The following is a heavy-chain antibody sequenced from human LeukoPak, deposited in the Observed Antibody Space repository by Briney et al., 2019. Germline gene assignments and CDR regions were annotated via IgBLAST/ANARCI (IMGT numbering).Heavy chain of an antibody. V-gene: IGHV4-59*08. CDR2: IYYSGGT. CDR3: ARLGFSNSGSYLAPSDY. J-gene: IGHJ4*02. D-gene: IGHD1-26*01. CDR1: GGSISSYY. Sequence: SETLSLTCTVSGGSISSYYWSWIRQPPGKGLEWIGYIYYSGGTNYNPSLKSRVTISVDTSKNQFSLKLSSVTAADTAVYYCARLGFSNSGSYLAPSDYWGQGTLVTLSS.